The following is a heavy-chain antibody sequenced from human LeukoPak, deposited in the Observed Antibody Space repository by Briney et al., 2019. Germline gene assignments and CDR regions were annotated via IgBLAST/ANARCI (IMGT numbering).Heavy chain of an antibody. CDR1: GGSFSGYY. Sequence: SETLSLTCAVYGGSFSGYYWSWIRQPPGKGLEWIGEINHSGSTNYNPSLKSRVTISVDKSKNQFSLKLSSVTAADTAVYYCARGDHSSGWYPSFDYWGQGTLVTVSS. D-gene: IGHD6-19*01. CDR2: INHSGST. CDR3: ARGDHSSGWYPSFDY. V-gene: IGHV4-34*01. J-gene: IGHJ4*02.